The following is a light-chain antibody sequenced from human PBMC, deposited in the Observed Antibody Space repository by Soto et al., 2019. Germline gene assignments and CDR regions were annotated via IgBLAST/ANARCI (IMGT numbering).Light chain of an antibody. V-gene: IGLV3-1*01. CDR3: QAWESTTAGGV. Sequence: SYELTQPPSVSVSPGQTASISCSGDKLGAKYVCWYQQKPGQSPLLVIYQDDKRPSGIPERFSGSTSGDTATLTVTGTQTMDEADYYCQAWESTTAGGVFGGGTKLTVL. CDR2: QDD. CDR1: KLGAKY. J-gene: IGLJ2*01.